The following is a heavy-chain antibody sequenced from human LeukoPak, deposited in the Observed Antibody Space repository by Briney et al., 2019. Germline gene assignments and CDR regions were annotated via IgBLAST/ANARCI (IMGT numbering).Heavy chain of an antibody. V-gene: IGHV3-30-3*01. CDR2: ISYDGSNK. D-gene: IGHD3-22*01. Sequence: PGGSLRLSCAASGFTFSSSAMHWVRQAPGKGLEWVAVISYDGSNKYYADSVKGRFTISRDNSKNTLYLQMNSLRAEDTAVYYCARGPVVVQRFDYWGQGTLVTVSS. J-gene: IGHJ4*02. CDR1: GFTFSSSA. CDR3: ARGPVVVQRFDY.